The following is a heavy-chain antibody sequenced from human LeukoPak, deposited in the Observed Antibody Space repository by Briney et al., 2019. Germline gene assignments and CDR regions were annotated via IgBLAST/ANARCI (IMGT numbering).Heavy chain of an antibody. D-gene: IGHD2-2*01. CDR3: THGSMYQLDY. J-gene: IGHJ4*02. Sequence: GWSLRLSCAASGFSFSSHGMSWVRQAPGKGLEWVSGIIGGAGSTYYADSVKGRFTISRDNSKNTLYLQMNSLRAEDTAVYYCTHGSMYQLDYWGQGTLVTVSS. V-gene: IGHV3-23*01. CDR1: GFSFSSHG. CDR2: IIGGAGST.